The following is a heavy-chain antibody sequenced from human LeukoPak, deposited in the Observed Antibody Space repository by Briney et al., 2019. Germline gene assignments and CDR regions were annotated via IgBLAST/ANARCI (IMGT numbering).Heavy chain of an antibody. CDR3: AGDCYSMELRYFDWLLSYYYGMDV. D-gene: IGHD3-9*01. Sequence: GASVKVSCKASGYTFTSYGISWVRQAPGQGLEWMGWISAYNGNTNYAQKLQGRVTMTTDTSTSTAYMELRSLRSDDTAVYYCAGDCYSMELRYFDWLLSYYYGMDVWGQGTTVTVSS. J-gene: IGHJ6*02. V-gene: IGHV1-18*01. CDR2: ISAYNGNT. CDR1: GYTFTSYG.